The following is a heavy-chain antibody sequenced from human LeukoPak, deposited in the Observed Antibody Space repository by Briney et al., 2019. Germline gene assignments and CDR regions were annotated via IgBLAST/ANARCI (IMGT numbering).Heavy chain of an antibody. CDR1: GFTFSSYS. J-gene: IGHJ6*03. CDR2: ISNSSSYI. V-gene: IGHV3-21*01. D-gene: IGHD6-13*01. Sequence: GGSLRPSCAASGFTFSSYSMNWVRQAPGKGLEWVSSISNSSSYIYYADSVKGRFTISRDNAKNSLYLQMNSLRAEDTAVYYCAREPHSSSPDYMDVWGKGTTVTVSS. CDR3: AREPHSSSPDYMDV.